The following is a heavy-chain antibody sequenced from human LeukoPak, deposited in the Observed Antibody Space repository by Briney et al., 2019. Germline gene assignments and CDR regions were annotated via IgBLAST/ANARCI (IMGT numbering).Heavy chain of an antibody. Sequence: SETLSLTCTVSGGSIISGDYYWGWIRQPPGKGLEWIGRIYYSGSTYYNPSLKSRVTISVDTSKNQFSLKLSSVTAADTAVYYCARGVLVRSFDYWGQGTLVTVSS. CDR3: ARGVLVRSFDY. CDR2: IYYSGST. D-gene: IGHD6-13*01. CDR1: GGSIISGDYY. J-gene: IGHJ4*02. V-gene: IGHV4-39*07.